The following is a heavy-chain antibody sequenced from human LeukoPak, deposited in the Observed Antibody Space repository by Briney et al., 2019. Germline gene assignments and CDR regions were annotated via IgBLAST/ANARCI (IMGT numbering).Heavy chain of an antibody. V-gene: IGHV3-23*01. CDR1: GFTFSSYA. CDR2: ISGSGGNT. D-gene: IGHD4-17*01. J-gene: IGHJ4*02. Sequence: GGSLRLSCAASGFTFSSYAMSWVRQAPGKGLEWVSGISGSGGNTYYADSVKGQFTISRDNSKNTLYLQMSRLRAEDTAIYYCAKGASTVTLYYFDYWGQGTLVTVSS. CDR3: AKGASTVTLYYFDY.